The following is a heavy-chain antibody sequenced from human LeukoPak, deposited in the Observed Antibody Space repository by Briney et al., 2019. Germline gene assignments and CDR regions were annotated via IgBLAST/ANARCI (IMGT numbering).Heavy chain of an antibody. Sequence: SETLSLTCTVSGGSISSYYWSWFRQFPGKGLEWIGYIYCSGSTNYDPSLKSRVTISVDTSKNQFSLKLRSVTAADTAVYYCARHHYGTGSGQDFWGQGTLVTVSS. J-gene: IGHJ4*02. CDR3: ARHHYGTGSGQDF. D-gene: IGHD3-10*01. CDR2: IYCSGST. CDR1: GGSISSYY. V-gene: IGHV4-59*01.